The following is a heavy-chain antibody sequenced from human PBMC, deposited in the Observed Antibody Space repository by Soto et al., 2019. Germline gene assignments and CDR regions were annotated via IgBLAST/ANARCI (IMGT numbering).Heavy chain of an antibody. D-gene: IGHD2-15*01. CDR3: ARISRVPAKGRNSGMDV. J-gene: IGHJ6*02. Sequence: EVQLEQSGAEVRKPGESLKISCRCSGDTFTDFWIAWVRQMPGKGLEWMGSIYPDDSDTRYSPSFQGQGTISADKSITTAYLQWSSLKASDNAMYFCARISRVPAKGRNSGMDVWGQGTTVTVSS. CDR2: IYPDDSDT. V-gene: IGHV5-51*01. CDR1: GDTFTDFW.